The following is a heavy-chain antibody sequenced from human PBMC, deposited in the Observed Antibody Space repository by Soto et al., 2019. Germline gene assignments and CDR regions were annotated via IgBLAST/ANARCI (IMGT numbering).Heavy chain of an antibody. CDR3: ARLPRITMVLGVMAYYYYMDV. J-gene: IGHJ6*03. D-gene: IGHD3-10*01. CDR2: ISSSSSTI. Sequence: EVQLVESGGGLVQPGGSLRLSCAASGFTFSSYSMNWVRKAPGKGLEWVSYISSSSSTIYYADSVKGRFTISRDNAKNSLYLQMNSLRSEDTAVSYCARLPRITMVLGVMAYYYYMDVWGKGTTVTVSS. V-gene: IGHV3-48*01. CDR1: GFTFSSYS.